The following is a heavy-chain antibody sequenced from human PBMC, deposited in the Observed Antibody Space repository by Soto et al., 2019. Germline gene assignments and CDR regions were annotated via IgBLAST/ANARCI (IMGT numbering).Heavy chain of an antibody. CDR3: AKDVRRRLGGVDY. D-gene: IGHD1-26*01. J-gene: IGHJ4*02. CDR2: IDWNSGTM. CDR1: GFNFYDYA. Sequence: EVQLVESGGGLVQPGRSLRLSCATSGFNFYDYAMHWVRQVPGKGLEWVSGIDWNSGTMAYADSVKGRFTISRDNAKNSLYLKVNSLRTEDTALYYCAKDVRRRLGGVDYWGQGTLVTVSS. V-gene: IGHV3-9*01.